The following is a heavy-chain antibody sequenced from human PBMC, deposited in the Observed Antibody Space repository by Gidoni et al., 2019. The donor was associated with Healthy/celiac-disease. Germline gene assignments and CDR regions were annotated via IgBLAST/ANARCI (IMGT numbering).Heavy chain of an antibody. J-gene: IGHJ6*02. CDR3: ARGQGITIFGVLGYGMDV. V-gene: IGHV1-8*01. D-gene: IGHD3-3*01. CDR1: GYTFSSYD. CDR2: MNPNSGNT. Sequence: QVQLVQSWPEVKKPRASVTVSCKASGYTFSSYDLNWVRQATGQGLEWMGWMNPNSGNTGYAQKFQGRVTMTRNTSISTAYMELSSLRSEDTAVYYCARGQGITIFGVLGYGMDVWGQGTTVTVSS.